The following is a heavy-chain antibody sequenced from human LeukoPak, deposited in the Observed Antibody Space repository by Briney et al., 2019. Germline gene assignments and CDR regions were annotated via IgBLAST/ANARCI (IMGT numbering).Heavy chain of an antibody. CDR2: ISRSSSTI. J-gene: IGHJ4*02. V-gene: IGHV3-48*01. Sequence: GGTLRLSCVASGFTFSTYGMSWVRQAPGKGLEWISYISRSSSTIYYGDSVKGRFTISRDNAKNSLYLQMNSLRAEDTAVYYCARLYCSGGSCYKGAGDYWGQGILVTVSS. D-gene: IGHD2-15*01. CDR1: GFTFSTYG. CDR3: ARLYCSGGSCYKGAGDY.